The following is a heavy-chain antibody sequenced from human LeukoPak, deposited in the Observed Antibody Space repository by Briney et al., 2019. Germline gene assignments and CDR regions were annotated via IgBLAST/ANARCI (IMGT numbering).Heavy chain of an antibody. J-gene: IGHJ4*02. CDR3: ARLRTGKEYYFDY. CDR1: GYTFTGYY. CDR2: INPNSGGT. D-gene: IGHD1-1*01. V-gene: IGHV1-2*02. Sequence: ASVEVSCKASGYTFTGYYMHWVRQAPGQGLEWMGWINPNSGGTNYAQKFQGRVTMTRDTSISTAYMELSRLRSDDTAVYYCARLRTGKEYYFDYWGQGTLVTVSS.